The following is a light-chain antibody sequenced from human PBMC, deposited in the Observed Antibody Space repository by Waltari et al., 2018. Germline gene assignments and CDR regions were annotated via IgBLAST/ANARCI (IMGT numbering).Light chain of an antibody. V-gene: IGLV1-36*01. J-gene: IGLJ2*01. Sequence: QSVLTQTPSVSEAPRQRVTISCSGSRSNIGNHAVNWYQQVPGKAPKLPVFADDRLPSGGSDRFSGSKSGTSASLAISGRRSEDEGVYFCAAWDDSLKGVLFGGGTKLTVL. CDR3: AAWDDSLKGVL. CDR2: ADD. CDR1: RSNIGNHA.